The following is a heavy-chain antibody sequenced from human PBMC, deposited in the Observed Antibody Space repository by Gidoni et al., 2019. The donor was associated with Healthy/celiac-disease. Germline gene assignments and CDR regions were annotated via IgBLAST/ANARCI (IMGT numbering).Heavy chain of an antibody. D-gene: IGHD6-6*01. CDR3: ARDLGSIAARGWFDY. Sequence: QVQLQESGPGLVKPSGTLSPTCPVSGGPISSYYWSWIRQPPGKGLEWIGYIYYSGSTNYNPSLKSRVTISVDTSKNQFSLKLSSVTAADTAVYYCARDLGSIAARGWFDYWGQGTLVTVSS. CDR1: GGPISSYY. J-gene: IGHJ4*02. CDR2: IYYSGST. V-gene: IGHV4-59*01.